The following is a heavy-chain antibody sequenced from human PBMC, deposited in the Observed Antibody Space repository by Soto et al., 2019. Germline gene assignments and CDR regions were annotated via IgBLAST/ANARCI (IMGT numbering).Heavy chain of an antibody. CDR3: ARAGNSQASGPFDY. V-gene: IGHV6-1*01. CDR1: GDSVSRNSAA. J-gene: IGHJ4*02. D-gene: IGHD3-3*01. Sequence: QVQLQQSGPGLVKPSQTLSLTCGISGDSVSRNSAAWNWIRQSPSRGLEWLGRTYYRSRWFNDYAVSVKGRITINPDTSKNQFSLQLNSVTPDDTAVYYCARAGNSQASGPFDYWGQGTLVTVSS. CDR2: TYYRSRWFN.